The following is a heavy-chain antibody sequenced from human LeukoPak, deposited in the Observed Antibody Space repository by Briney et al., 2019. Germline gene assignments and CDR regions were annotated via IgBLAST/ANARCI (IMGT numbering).Heavy chain of an antibody. CDR2: IHTSGTT. J-gene: IGHJ5*02. D-gene: IGHD3-22*01. CDR1: GGSISSGSYY. Sequence: SETPSLTCTVSGGSISSGSYYRSWLRQPAGQGLECIGRIHTSGTTNYNPSLKSRVTISLDTSKNQFSLKLYSVTAADTAVYYCARRDSSGYYDWFDPWGQGTLVTVSS. CDR3: ARRDSSGYYDWFDP. V-gene: IGHV4-61*02.